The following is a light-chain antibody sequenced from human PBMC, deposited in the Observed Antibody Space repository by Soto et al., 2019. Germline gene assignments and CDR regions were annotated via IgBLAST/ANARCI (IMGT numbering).Light chain of an antibody. Sequence: QSLLTQPPSVSGAPGQRVTISCTGSSSNIGAGYDVHWYQQLPGTAPKLLISGNSNRPSGVPDRFSGSKSGTSASLAITGLQAEDEADYYCQSYDSSLSGWVFGGGTKLT. CDR2: GNS. V-gene: IGLV1-40*01. J-gene: IGLJ3*02. CDR3: QSYDSSLSGWV. CDR1: SSNIGAGYD.